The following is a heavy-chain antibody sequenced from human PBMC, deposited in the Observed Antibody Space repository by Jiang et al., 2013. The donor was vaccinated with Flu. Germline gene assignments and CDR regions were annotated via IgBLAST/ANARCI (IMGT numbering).Heavy chain of an antibody. J-gene: IGHJ4*02. V-gene: IGHV3-30*02. Sequence: VQLVESGGGVVQPGGSLRLSCAASGFTFGSYAMHWVRQAPGKGLEWVTFIEYDGARKEYAESVKGRFTISRDDSKNTLDLQMNSLRTEDTAVYYCARGHSRGTTTQFDYWGQGTLVTVSS. CDR2: IEYDGARK. CDR1: GFTFGSYA. CDR3: ARGHSRGTTTQFDY. D-gene: IGHD4-17*01.